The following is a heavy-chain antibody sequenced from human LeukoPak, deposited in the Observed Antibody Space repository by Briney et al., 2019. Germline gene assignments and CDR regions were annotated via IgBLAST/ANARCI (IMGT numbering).Heavy chain of an antibody. D-gene: IGHD5-18*01. V-gene: IGHV1-18*01. CDR3: ARDQHGGYSYGDLDY. Sequence: GASVKVSCKAPGYTFTSYGISWVRQAPGQGLEWMGWISAYNGNTNYAQKLQGRVTMTTDTSTSTAYMELRSLRSDDTAVYYCARDQHGGYSYGDLDYWGQGTLVTVSS. CDR1: GYTFTSYG. J-gene: IGHJ4*02. CDR2: ISAYNGNT.